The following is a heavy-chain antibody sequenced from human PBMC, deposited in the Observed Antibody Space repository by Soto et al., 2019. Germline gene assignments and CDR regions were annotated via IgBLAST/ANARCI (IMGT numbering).Heavy chain of an antibody. CDR3: ARYAAAGLNDF. V-gene: IGHV1-18*01. CDR1: GYTFTTYG. D-gene: IGHD6-13*01. J-gene: IGHJ4*02. Sequence: QVQLVQFGAEVKKPGASVKVSGKASGYTFTTYGISWVRQAPGQGLEWMGWINAYNVNTTSAQKHQGRVTLTTDTSKSTDYMELRSLRSDATAVYYCARYAAAGLNDFWGQGTLVTVSS. CDR2: INAYNVNT.